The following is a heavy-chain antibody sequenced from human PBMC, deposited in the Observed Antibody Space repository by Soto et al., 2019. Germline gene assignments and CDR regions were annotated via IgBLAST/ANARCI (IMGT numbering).Heavy chain of an antibody. J-gene: IGHJ3*01. Sequence: EVQLLESGGGSVQPGGSLRLSCAASGFGFSSYAMSWVRQAPGKGPEWVSGISASGRNTYYADSVKGRSTISRDNSKNMLYVQMKNLRAEDAALFYCGKESNCVFVGAFDFWGQGTIVTVSS. D-gene: IGHD1-1*01. V-gene: IGHV3-23*01. CDR2: ISASGRNT. CDR3: GKESNCVFVGAFDF. CDR1: GFGFSSYA.